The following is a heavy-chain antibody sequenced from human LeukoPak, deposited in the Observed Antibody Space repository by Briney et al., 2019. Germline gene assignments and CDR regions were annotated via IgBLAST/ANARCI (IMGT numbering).Heavy chain of an antibody. V-gene: IGHV3-74*01. D-gene: IGHD1-26*01. CDR2: IRSDGSDT. CDR3: ARDQGGSYSY. Sequence: GGSLRLSCAASGFTFSDTWMHWVRQAPGEGLVWVSRIRSDGSDTRYAESVKGRFTISRDNAKNSLYLQMNSLRAEDTAVYYCARDQGGSYSYWGQGTLVTVSS. J-gene: IGHJ4*02. CDR1: GFTFSDTW.